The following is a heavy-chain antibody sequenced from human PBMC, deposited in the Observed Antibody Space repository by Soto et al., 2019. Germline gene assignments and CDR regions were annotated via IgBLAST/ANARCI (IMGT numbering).Heavy chain of an antibody. CDR1: GGSISSGDYY. V-gene: IGHV4-30-4*01. Sequence: SETLSLTCTVSGGSISSGDYYWSWIRQPPGKGLEWIGYIYYSGSTYYNPSLKSRVTISVDTSKNQFSLKLSSVTAADTAVYYCARHGERTIRSLNWFEPWGQGTLVTVSS. J-gene: IGHJ5*02. CDR3: ARHGERTIRSLNWFEP. D-gene: IGHD4-17*01. CDR2: IYYSGST.